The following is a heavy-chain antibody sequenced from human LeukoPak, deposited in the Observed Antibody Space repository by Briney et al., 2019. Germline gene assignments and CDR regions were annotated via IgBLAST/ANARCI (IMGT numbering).Heavy chain of an antibody. D-gene: IGHD2-2*01. CDR3: ARALGAPDQLLGTHYYGMDV. CDR2: IIPILGTA. J-gene: IGHJ6*04. Sequence: ASVKVSCKASGGTFSSYAISWVRQAPGQGLEWMGGIIPILGTANYAQKFQGRVTITADDSTSTAYMELSSLRSEDTAVYYCARALGAPDQLLGTHYYGMDVWGKGTTVTVSS. V-gene: IGHV1-69*01. CDR1: GGTFSSYA.